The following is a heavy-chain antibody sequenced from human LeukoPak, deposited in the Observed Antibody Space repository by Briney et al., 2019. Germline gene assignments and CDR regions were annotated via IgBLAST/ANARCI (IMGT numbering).Heavy chain of an antibody. CDR3: GRGEYHYYYYYMDV. CDR1: GGSFSGYY. D-gene: IGHD2/OR15-2a*01. CDR2: IYYSGST. J-gene: IGHJ6*03. V-gene: IGHV4-34*01. Sequence: KTSETLSLTCAVYGGSFSGYYWSWIRQPPGKGLEWIGSIYYSGSTYYNPSLKSRVTISVDTSKNQFSLKLSSVTAADTAIYYCGRGEYHYYYYYMDVWGKGTTVTVSS.